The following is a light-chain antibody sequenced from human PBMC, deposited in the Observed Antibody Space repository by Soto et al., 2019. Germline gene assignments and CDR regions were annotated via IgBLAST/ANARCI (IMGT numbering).Light chain of an antibody. J-gene: IGKJ5*01. CDR3: QQRSNWPIT. V-gene: IGKV3-11*01. CDR1: QSVSSY. Sequence: EIVLPQSPATLSLSPGERATLSCSASQSVSSYLAWYQQKHGQTPRLLIYDASNRATGIPARFSGSGSGTDFPLTISSLEPDDVAVYYCQQRSNWPITFGQGTRLEIK. CDR2: DAS.